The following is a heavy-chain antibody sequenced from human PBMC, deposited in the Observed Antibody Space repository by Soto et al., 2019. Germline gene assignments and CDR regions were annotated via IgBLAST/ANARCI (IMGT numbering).Heavy chain of an antibody. Sequence: GGSLRLSCAASGLTFTNAWMSWVRQAPGKGPEWVGRIKSKTDGGTTDYSALVKGRFTISRDDSTNTLYLQMNSLKTEDTAVYYCTTDLYRGSYGFDYWGQGTRVTVSS. V-gene: IGHV3-15*01. D-gene: IGHD1-26*01. J-gene: IGHJ4*02. CDR3: TTDLYRGSYGFDY. CDR2: IKSKTDGGTT. CDR1: GLTFTNAW.